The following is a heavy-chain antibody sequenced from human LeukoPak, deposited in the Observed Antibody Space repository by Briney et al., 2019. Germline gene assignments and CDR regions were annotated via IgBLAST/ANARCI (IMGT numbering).Heavy chain of an antibody. CDR2: ISWNSGSI. CDR3: ARDPNGDYIGSFDM. CDR1: GFTFDDYA. V-gene: IGHV3-9*01. Sequence: GGSLRLSCAASGFTFDDYAMHWVRQAPGKGLEWVSGISWNSGSIGYADSVKGRFTISRDNAKNTLYLQMNSLRAEDTAVYFCARDPNGDYIGSFDMWGRGTMVSVSS. D-gene: IGHD4-17*01. J-gene: IGHJ3*02.